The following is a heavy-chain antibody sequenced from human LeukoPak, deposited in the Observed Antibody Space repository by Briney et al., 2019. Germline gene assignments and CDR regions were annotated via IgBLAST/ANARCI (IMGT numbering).Heavy chain of an antibody. CDR1: GYTFTSYY. CDR3: AKGNHDYGDPIDY. CDR2: INPSGGST. J-gene: IGHJ4*02. V-gene: IGHV1-46*01. Sequence: GASVKVSCKASGYTFTSYYVHWVRQAPGQGLEWMGIINPSGGSTSYAQKFQGRVTMTRDTSTSTDYMELSSLRAEDTALYYCAKGNHDYGDPIDYWGQGTLVTVSS. D-gene: IGHD4-17*01.